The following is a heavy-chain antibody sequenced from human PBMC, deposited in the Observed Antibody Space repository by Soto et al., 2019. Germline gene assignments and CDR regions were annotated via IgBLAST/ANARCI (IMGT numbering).Heavy chain of an antibody. J-gene: IGHJ4*02. D-gene: IGHD1-7*01. Sequence: QVQLVQSGAEVKKSGASAKVSCKASGYTFTAYYMHWVRQAPGQGLEWMGWINPNSGDTNYAQKFQDRVTMTRDTSISTAYMELSRLRSDDTAVYYCARTTGTTSRFDYWGQGTLVTVSS. CDR1: GYTFTAYY. CDR3: ARTTGTTSRFDY. CDR2: INPNSGDT. V-gene: IGHV1-2*02.